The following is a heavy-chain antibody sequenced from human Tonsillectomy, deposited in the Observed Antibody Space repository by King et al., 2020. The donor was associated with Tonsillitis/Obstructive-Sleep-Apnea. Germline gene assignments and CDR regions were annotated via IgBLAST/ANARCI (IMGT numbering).Heavy chain of an antibody. CDR1: GFTFSTYA. CDR2: ISSSGGST. J-gene: IGHJ4*02. CDR3: VSDLGNSGY. Sequence: VQLVESGGGLVQPGGSLRLSCAASGFTFSTYAMSWVRQAPGKGLEWVSTISSSGGSTYYVDSVKGRFTISRDNSKNTLYLQMSSRTADDTAVYYCVSDLGNSGYWGQGSLVIVSS. V-gene: IGHV3-23*04. D-gene: IGHD4-23*01.